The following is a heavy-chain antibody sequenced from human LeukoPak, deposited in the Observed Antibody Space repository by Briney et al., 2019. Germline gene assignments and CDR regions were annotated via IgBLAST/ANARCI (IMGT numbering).Heavy chain of an antibody. CDR3: AKALGVVGAIDY. D-gene: IGHD1-26*01. CDR1: GFTFSSYG. J-gene: IGHJ4*02. Sequence: GSLRLSCAASGFTFSSYGMHWVRQAPGKGLGWVAVISYDGSNKYYADSVKGRFTISRDNSKNTLYLQMNSLRAEDTAVYYCAKALGVVGAIDYWGQGTLVTVSS. V-gene: IGHV3-30*18. CDR2: ISYDGSNK.